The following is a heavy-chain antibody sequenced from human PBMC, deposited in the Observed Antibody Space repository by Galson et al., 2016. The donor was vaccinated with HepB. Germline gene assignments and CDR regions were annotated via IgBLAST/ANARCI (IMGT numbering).Heavy chain of an antibody. J-gene: IGHJ6*03. Sequence: SLRLSCAASGFTFGSYAMSWVRQAPGKGLEWASTLGSSGRSTYYADSVKGRFTISRDTSKNTLYLQMNNLRAEDTALYYCPTFRVADYSNNYLDVWGKGTTVTVSS. CDR1: GFTFGSYA. D-gene: IGHD2-15*01. V-gene: IGHV3-23*01. CDR2: LGSSGRST. CDR3: PTFRVADYSNNYLDV.